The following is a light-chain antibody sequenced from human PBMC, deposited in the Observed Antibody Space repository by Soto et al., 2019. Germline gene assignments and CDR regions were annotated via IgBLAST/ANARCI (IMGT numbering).Light chain of an antibody. V-gene: IGLV1-44*01. CDR3: AAWDDSLNGYVV. CDR1: SSNIGSKT. CDR2: SNN. Sequence: QSMLTQPPSASGTPGQRVTISCSGSSSNIGSKTVNWYRQLPGTAPKLLIYSNNQRPSGVPDRFSGSKSGTSASLAISGLQSEDEADYYCAAWDDSLNGYVVFGGGTKVTVL. J-gene: IGLJ2*01.